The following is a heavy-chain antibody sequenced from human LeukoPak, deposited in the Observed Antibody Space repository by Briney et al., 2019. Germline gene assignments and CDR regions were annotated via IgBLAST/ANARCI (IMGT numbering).Heavy chain of an antibody. CDR2: ISSGGRTI. D-gene: IGHD2-15*01. Sequence: GGSLRLSCAASGFTFSSYEMNWVRQAPGKGLEWVSYISSGGRTIYYADSVKGRFTMSRDNAKNSLYLKMNSLRAEDTAVYYCARPVVAATTPDTFGIWGQGTMVTVSS. V-gene: IGHV3-48*03. CDR1: GFTFSSYE. CDR3: ARPVVAATTPDTFGI. J-gene: IGHJ3*02.